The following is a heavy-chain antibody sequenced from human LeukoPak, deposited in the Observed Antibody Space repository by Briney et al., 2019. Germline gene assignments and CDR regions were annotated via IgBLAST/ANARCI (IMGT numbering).Heavy chain of an antibody. CDR3: ASRNTYYYYGIDV. CDR1: GITFRSYW. Sequence: GSLRISCAASGITFRSYWEPWVRRTPGKGLVWVSHINSDASSTGYADSVKGRFTISRDNAKNTLYLQMNSLRAEDTAVYYCASRNTYYYYGIDVWGQGTTVTVSS. D-gene: IGHD1-14*01. J-gene: IGHJ6*02. CDR2: INSDASST. V-gene: IGHV3-74*01.